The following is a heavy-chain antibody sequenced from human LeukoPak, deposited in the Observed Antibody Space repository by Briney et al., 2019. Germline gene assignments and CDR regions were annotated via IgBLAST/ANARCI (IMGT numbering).Heavy chain of an antibody. D-gene: IGHD6-13*01. Sequence: GGSLRLSCAASGFTVSSNYMSWVRQAPGKGLEWVSVIYSGGSTYYPDSVKGRFTISRDNSKNTLYLQMNSLRAEDTAVYYCARDVVAAGGDYYGMDVWGQGTTVTVSS. J-gene: IGHJ6*02. CDR3: ARDVVAAGGDYYGMDV. V-gene: IGHV3-66*01. CDR1: GFTVSSNY. CDR2: IYSGGST.